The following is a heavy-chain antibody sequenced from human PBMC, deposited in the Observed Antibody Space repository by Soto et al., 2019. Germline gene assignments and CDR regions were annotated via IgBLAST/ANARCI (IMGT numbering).Heavy chain of an antibody. V-gene: IGHV2-70*12. CDR3: IHRRVNGGMDH. Sequence: SGPTLVNPTQTLTLTCTFSGFSLNTNGMCVSWIHQPPGKALEWLAVIHWYDDNHYTSSLKTRLTVTKDITKNQVVFTMTNMDPVDTGTYYCIHRRVNGGMDHWGPGILVTVSS. CDR2: IHWYDDN. J-gene: IGHJ4*02. CDR1: GFSLNTNGMC.